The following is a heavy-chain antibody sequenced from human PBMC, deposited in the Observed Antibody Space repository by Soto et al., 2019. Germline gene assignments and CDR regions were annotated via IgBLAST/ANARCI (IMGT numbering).Heavy chain of an antibody. V-gene: IGHV3-30-3*01. CDR3: ASPLSDGDYGYYYYGMDV. CDR2: ISYDGSNK. D-gene: IGHD4-17*01. J-gene: IGHJ6*02. CDR1: GFTFSSYA. Sequence: GGSLRLSCAASGFTFSSYAMHWVRQAPGKGLEWVAVISYDGSNKYYADSVKGRFTISRDNSKNTLYLQMNSLRAEDTAVYYCASPLSDGDYGYYYYGMDVWGQGTTVTVSS.